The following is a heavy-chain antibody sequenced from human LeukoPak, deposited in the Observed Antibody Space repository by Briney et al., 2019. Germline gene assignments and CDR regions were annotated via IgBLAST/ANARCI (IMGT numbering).Heavy chain of an antibody. V-gene: IGHV4-31*03. CDR1: GGSIRSGGYY. J-gene: IGHJ6*03. D-gene: IGHD3-3*01. Sequence: SQTLSLTCTVSGGSIRSGGYYWTWVRQHPGKGLEWIGCIFHGGTTYYNPSLKGRLTISVDTSKSQFPLRLSSVTAADTAVYYCAGSYYDFWTGYYSYYYMDVWGKGTTVTVSS. CDR3: AGSYYDFWTGYYSYYYMDV. CDR2: IFHGGTT.